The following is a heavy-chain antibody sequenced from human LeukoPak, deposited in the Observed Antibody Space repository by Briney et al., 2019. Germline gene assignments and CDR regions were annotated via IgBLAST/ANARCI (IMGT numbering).Heavy chain of an antibody. CDR3: AKDRTLCGDPSDALPDY. J-gene: IGHJ4*02. Sequence: GGSLTLSCAASGFTFSCYGMHGVPPARGKGLEWVAVLSYDGSNKYYADSVKGRFTISRDNYKNTLYMQMNGLRAEATAVYYCAKDRTLCGDPSDALPDYWGQGTLVT. CDR1: GFTFSCYG. D-gene: IGHD4-17*01. CDR2: LSYDGSNK. V-gene: IGHV3-30*18.